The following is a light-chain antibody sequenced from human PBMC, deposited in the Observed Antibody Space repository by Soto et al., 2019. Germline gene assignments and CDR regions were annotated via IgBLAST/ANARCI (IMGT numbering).Light chain of an antibody. CDR1: SSDVGGYNY. CDR3: SSYSDSSTHVV. CDR2: EVS. J-gene: IGLJ2*01. Sequence: QSVLTQPPSASGSPGQSVTISCTGTSSDVGGYNYVSWYQQHPGKAPKLMIYEVSKRPSGVPDRFSGSKSGNTASLTVSGLQAEDEADYYCSSYSDSSTHVVFGGGTKLTVL. V-gene: IGLV2-8*01.